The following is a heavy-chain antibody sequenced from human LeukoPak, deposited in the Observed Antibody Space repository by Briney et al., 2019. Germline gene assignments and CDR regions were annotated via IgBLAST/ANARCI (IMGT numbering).Heavy chain of an antibody. V-gene: IGHV1-69*13. Sequence: ASVKVSCKASGGTFSSYAISWVRQAPGQGLEWMGGIIPIFGTANYAQKFQGRVTITADESTSTAYLQWSSLKASDTAMYYCARGGLEDWFDPWGQGTLVTVSS. D-gene: IGHD3-3*01. CDR2: IIPIFGTA. CDR3: ARGGLEDWFDP. CDR1: GGTFSSYA. J-gene: IGHJ5*02.